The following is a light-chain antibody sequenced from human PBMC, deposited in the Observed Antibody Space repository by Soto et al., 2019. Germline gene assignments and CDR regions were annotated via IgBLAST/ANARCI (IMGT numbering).Light chain of an antibody. CDR2: RAS. V-gene: IGKV1-39*01. J-gene: IGKJ1*01. Sequence: DIQMTQSPSTLSGSVGDRVTITCRASQTISSWLAWYQQKPGKAPKLLIYRASTLQGGVPSRFSGGGSGTDFSLTIISLQPEDFATYYCQQNYNTAWTFGPGTKVDIK. CDR1: QTISSW. CDR3: QQNYNTAWT.